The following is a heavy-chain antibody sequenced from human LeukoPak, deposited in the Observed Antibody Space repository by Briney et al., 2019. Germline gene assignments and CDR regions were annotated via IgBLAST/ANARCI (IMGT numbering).Heavy chain of an antibody. CDR1: GLTFSSYA. Sequence: AGGSLRLSCAASGLTFSSYAMHWVRQAPGKGLEWVAVISYDGSNKYYADSVKGRFTISRDNSKNTLYLQMNSLRAEDTAVYYCARDSLGSYWRYFDYWGQGTLVTVSS. V-gene: IGHV3-30*01. CDR3: ARDSLGSYWRYFDY. CDR2: ISYDGSNK. J-gene: IGHJ4*02. D-gene: IGHD1-26*01.